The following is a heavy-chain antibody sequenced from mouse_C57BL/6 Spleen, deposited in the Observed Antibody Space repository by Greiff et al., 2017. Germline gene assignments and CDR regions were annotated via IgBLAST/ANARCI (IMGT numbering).Heavy chain of an antibody. CDR1: GYTFTDYN. CDR3: ARGDYSTLRGRWFAY. Sequence: VQLQQSGPELVKPGASVKMSCTASGYTFTDYNMHWVKQSHGKSLEWIGYINPNNGGTSYNQKFKGKATLTVNKSSSTAYMELRSLTSEDAAVDYCARGDYSTLRGRWFAYWGQGTLVTVSA. CDR2: INPNNGGT. D-gene: IGHD2-5*01. V-gene: IGHV1-22*01. J-gene: IGHJ3*01.